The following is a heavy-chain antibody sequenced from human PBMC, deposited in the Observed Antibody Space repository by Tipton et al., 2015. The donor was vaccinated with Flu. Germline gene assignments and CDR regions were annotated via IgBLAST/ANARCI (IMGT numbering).Heavy chain of an antibody. Sequence: AVSGYSISRGYYWGWIRQPPGKGLEWIGSIYHNGDIHFNPSLKSRVSISVDTSNNRFFLNLTSVTAADTAVYYCARAEIGDFDYWGQGTLVTVSS. CDR3: ARAEIGDFDY. V-gene: IGHV4-38-2*01. CDR2: IYHNGDI. D-gene: IGHD2/OR15-2a*01. CDR1: GYSISRGYY. J-gene: IGHJ4*02.